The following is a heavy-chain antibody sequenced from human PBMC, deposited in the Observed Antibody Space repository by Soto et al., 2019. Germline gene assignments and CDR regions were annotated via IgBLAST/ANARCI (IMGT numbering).Heavy chain of an antibody. CDR3: ARRYGDCFDF. J-gene: IGHJ4*02. V-gene: IGHV4-59*08. D-gene: IGHD4-17*01. Sequence: SETLSLTCTVSGGSISSYYWSWIRQPPGKGLEWIGYIYYSGTTNYNPSLKSRVIISVDTSKNQFSLKLTSVTAADTAVYYCARRYGDCFDFWGQGTLVTVSS. CDR1: GGSISSYY. CDR2: IYYSGTT.